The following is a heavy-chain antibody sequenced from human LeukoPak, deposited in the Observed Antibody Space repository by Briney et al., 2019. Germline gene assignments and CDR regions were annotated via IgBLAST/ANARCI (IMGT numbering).Heavy chain of an antibody. CDR2: IYSGGST. Sequence: GGSLSLSCAASGFTVSSNYMSWVRRAPGKGLEWVSVIYSGGSTYYADSVKGRFTISRDNSKNTLYLQMNSLRAEDTAVYYCARGRIVGALGAFDIWGQGTMVTVSS. CDR1: GFTVSSNY. D-gene: IGHD1-26*01. J-gene: IGHJ3*02. V-gene: IGHV3-66*01. CDR3: ARGRIVGALGAFDI.